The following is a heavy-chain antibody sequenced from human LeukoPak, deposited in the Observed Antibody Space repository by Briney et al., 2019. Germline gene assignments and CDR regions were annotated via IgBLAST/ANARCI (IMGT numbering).Heavy chain of an antibody. D-gene: IGHD1-26*01. CDR3: AKPSGSGVDY. Sequence: PGGSLRLSCAGSGFTFSTHDMHWVRQAPGKGLEWVAFIRYDGSHEYYADSVKGRFTISRDNSKNTLYLQMNSVRSEDTALYYCAKPSGSGVDYWGQGTRVTVSS. J-gene: IGHJ4*01. CDR1: GFTFSTHD. V-gene: IGHV3-30*02. CDR2: IRYDGSHE.